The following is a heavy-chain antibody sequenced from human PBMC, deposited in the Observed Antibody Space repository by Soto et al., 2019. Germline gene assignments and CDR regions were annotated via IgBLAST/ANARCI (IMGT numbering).Heavy chain of an antibody. Sequence: SETLSLTCTVSGGSISSYYWSWIRQPPGKGLEWIGYIYYSGSTNYNPSLKSRVTISVDTSKNQFSLKLSSVTAADTAVYYCARQDGYCSGGSCHGPLDPWGQGTLVTVSS. V-gene: IGHV4-59*01. J-gene: IGHJ5*02. D-gene: IGHD2-15*01. CDR3: ARQDGYCSGGSCHGPLDP. CDR2: IYYSGST. CDR1: GGSISSYY.